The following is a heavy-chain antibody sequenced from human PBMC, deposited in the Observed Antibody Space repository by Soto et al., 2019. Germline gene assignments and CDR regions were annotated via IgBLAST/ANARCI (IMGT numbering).Heavy chain of an antibody. Sequence: PGESLRLSCTASGFNFSGSEMNWFRQAPGKGLEWVAYITGSGGVMFHADSVKGRFSISRDNAKNSLFLEMSDLTADDTGVYYCATGAPLILGSPVWGQGNPVTVVS. V-gene: IGHV3-48*03. CDR1: GFNFSGSE. CDR2: ITGSGGVM. CDR3: ATGAPLILGSPV. D-gene: IGHD2-15*01. J-gene: IGHJ4*02.